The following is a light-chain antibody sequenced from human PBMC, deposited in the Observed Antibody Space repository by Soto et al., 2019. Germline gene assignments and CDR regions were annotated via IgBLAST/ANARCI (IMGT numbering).Light chain of an antibody. Sequence: IVLPQSPGTLSLSPGERAPSSSGASQSVSSNNLAWYQQKLGRAPRLLISGASRRATGIPDRFSGSGSGTDFTLTITSLEPEDFAVYYCQQYGTSPRTFGQGTRLEIK. J-gene: IGKJ5*01. CDR2: GAS. CDR3: QQYGTSPRT. CDR1: QSVSSNN. V-gene: IGKV3-20*01.